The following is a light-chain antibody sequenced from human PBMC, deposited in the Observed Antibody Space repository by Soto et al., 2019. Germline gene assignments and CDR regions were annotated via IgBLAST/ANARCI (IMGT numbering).Light chain of an antibody. J-gene: IGKJ1*01. V-gene: IGKV3-20*01. CDR3: QQYGSSHLWT. CDR2: GAS. Sequence: EIVLTQSPGTLSLSPGERATLSCRASQSVSSSYLAWYQQKPGQAPRLLIYGASSRATGIPDRFSGSGSGTDFTLTISRLEPEDFAVYYCQQYGSSHLWTFGQGTKVEI. CDR1: QSVSSSY.